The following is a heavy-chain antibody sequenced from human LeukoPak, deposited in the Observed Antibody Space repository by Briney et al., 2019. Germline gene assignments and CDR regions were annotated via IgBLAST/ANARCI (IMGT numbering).Heavy chain of an antibody. V-gene: IGHV1-18*01. J-gene: IGHJ5*01. CDR2: ISAYNGNR. Sequence: GASVKVSCKASGYTFTSYGMGWVRQAPGQGLEGMGWISAYNGNRNYAQELQGRVTMTTNTSTSTAYMELRSLRSDDTAAYYCVGEQIVEVVAASVNRIDPWGQGTPGTGSS. CDR1: GYTFTSYG. CDR3: VGEQIVEVVAASVNRIDP. D-gene: IGHD2-15*01.